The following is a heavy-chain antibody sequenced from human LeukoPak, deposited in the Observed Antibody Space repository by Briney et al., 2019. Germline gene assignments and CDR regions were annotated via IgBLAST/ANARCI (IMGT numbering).Heavy chain of an antibody. J-gene: IGHJ4*02. D-gene: IGHD3-22*01. CDR1: GGSISSYY. Sequence: PSETLSLTCTVSGGSISSYYWSWIRQPPGKGLEWLGYIYYSGSTNYNPSLKSRVTISVDTSKNQFSLKLSSVTAADTAVYYCARTAFSGYYDSSGYYQASYFDYWGQGTLVTVSS. V-gene: IGHV4-59*01. CDR3: ARTAFSGYYDSSGYYQASYFDY. CDR2: IYYSGST.